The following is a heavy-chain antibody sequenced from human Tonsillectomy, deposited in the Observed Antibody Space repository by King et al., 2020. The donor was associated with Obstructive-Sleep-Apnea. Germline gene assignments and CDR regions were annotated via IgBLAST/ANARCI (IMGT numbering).Heavy chain of an antibody. J-gene: IGHJ4*02. CDR2: IRGSGDIT. D-gene: IGHD6-19*01. Sequence: DVQLVESGGGLVQPGGSLRLSCAASGFTFSNYAMSWVRQAPGKGLEWVSTIRGSGDITYYADSVKGRFTISRDKSDNRLFLQMNSLRAEDTAVYYCAKASGQWLAPFDYWGLGTLVTVSS. V-gene: IGHV3-23*04. CDR3: AKASGQWLAPFDY. CDR1: GFTFSNYA.